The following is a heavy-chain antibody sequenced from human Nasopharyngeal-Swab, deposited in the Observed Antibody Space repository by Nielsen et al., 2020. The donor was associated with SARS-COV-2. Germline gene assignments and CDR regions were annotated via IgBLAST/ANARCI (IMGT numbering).Heavy chain of an antibody. V-gene: IGHV3-72*01. D-gene: IGHD3-9*01. CDR2: SRVKANSYSA. J-gene: IGHJ4*02. CDR3: ARGGICYNDWCGSYDR. Sequence: GGSLRLSCVASGFNLGDYYMDWVRQAPGKGLEWLGHSRVKANSYSAEYAASVTGRFTFSREESRNLLYLQMNSLTTEDTAVYYCARGGICYNDWCGSYDRWGQGTLVTVSS. CDR1: GFNLGDYY.